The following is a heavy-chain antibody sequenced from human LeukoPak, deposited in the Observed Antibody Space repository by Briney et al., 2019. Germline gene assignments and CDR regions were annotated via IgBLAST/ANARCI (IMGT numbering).Heavy chain of an antibody. Sequence: ASETLSLTCTVSGGSISSFYWNWIRQPAGKGLEWIGRTYTSGSTNYNPSLKSRVTMSVDTSKNQFSLKLSSVTAADTAVYYCARGNYQHLQNWFDPWGQGTLVTVSS. D-gene: IGHD1-7*01. V-gene: IGHV4-4*07. CDR3: ARGNYQHLQNWFDP. CDR1: GGSISSFY. J-gene: IGHJ5*02. CDR2: TYTSGST.